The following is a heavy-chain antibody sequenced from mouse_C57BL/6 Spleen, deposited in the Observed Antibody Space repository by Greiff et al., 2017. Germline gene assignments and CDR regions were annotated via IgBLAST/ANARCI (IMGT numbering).Heavy chain of an antibody. CDR2: IYPRDGST. V-gene: IGHV1-78*01. CDR3: ARGDYYGRGYWYFDV. Sequence: QVQLQQSDAELVKPGASVKISCKVSGYTFTDHTIHWMKQRPEQGLEWIGYIYPRDGSTKYNEKFKGKATLTADKSSSTAYMQLNSLTSEDSAVYFCARGDYYGRGYWYFDVWGTGTTVTVSS. J-gene: IGHJ1*03. CDR1: GYTFTDHT. D-gene: IGHD1-1*01.